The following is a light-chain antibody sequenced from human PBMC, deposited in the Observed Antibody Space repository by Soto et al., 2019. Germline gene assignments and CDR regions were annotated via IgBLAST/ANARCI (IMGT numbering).Light chain of an antibody. Sequence: DIQMTQSPSTLSASVGDRVSITSRASQRLNSWVAWYQQKPGKAPKLLIYKTSTLESGVPSRFSGSGSGTEFTLTLSNLQPDDFATYYCQQYNTCSFGQGTKVDIK. CDR2: KTS. CDR3: QQYNTCS. V-gene: IGKV1-5*03. CDR1: QRLNSW. J-gene: IGKJ2*01.